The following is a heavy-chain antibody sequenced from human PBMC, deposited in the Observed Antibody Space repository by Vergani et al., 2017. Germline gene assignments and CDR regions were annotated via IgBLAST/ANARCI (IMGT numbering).Heavy chain of an antibody. Sequence: EVQLVESGGGLVQPGGSLKLSCEASGFPFSDAALHWVRQAPGKGLEWIGRIRSQPNSHATAYGVSVKGKFTISRDDSKNTAFLLMHRLTTEDTAVYYCCKQGNYGGVDFFYALDVWGPGTPVTVSS. CDR2: IRSQPNSHAT. D-gene: IGHD4-23*01. V-gene: IGHV3-73*01. J-gene: IGHJ6*01. CDR1: GFPFSDAA. CDR3: CKQGNYGGVDFFYALDV.